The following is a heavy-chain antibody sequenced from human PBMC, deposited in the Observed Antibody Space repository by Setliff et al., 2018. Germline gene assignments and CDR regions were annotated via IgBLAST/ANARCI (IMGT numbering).Heavy chain of an antibody. CDR1: RFTFRKHA. V-gene: IGHV3-23*01. D-gene: IGHD3-22*01. CDR2: VSGSGMTR. CDR3: ARADSDSYYPYYFDY. Sequence: PGGSLRLSCTASRFTFRKHALAWVRQAPGKGLQWVSSVSGSGMTRDYTDSVKGRFTVSRDSSQNKIHLQMDSLRAEDTGKYFCARADSDSYYPYYFDYWGQGALVTVSS. J-gene: IGHJ4*02.